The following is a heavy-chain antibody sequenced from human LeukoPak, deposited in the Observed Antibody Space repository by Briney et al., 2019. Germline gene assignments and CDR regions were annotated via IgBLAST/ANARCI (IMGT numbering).Heavy chain of an antibody. CDR1: GGSISSYY. V-gene: IGHV4-4*07. CDR2: IYTSGST. J-gene: IGHJ4*02. D-gene: IGHD3-22*01. Sequence: KTSETLSLTCTVSGGSISSYYWSWIRQPAGKGLEWIGRIYTSGSTNYNPSLKSRVTMPVDTSKNQFSLKLSSVTAADTAVYYCARGYYDSSGYYGFDYWGQGTLVTVSS. CDR3: ARGYYDSSGYYGFDY.